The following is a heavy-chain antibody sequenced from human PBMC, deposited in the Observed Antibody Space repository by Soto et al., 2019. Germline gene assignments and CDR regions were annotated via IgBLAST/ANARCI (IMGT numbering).Heavy chain of an antibody. D-gene: IGHD6-19*01. J-gene: IGHJ5*02. V-gene: IGHV4-34*01. CDR1: GGSFSGYY. CDR2: INHSGST. Sequence: SETLSLPCAVYGGSFSGYYWSWIRQPPGKGLEWIGEINHSGSTNYNPSLKSRVTISVDTSKNQFSLKLSSVTAADTAVYYCARKSPIAVAGLCFVPWGQGTLV. CDR3: ARKSPIAVAGLCFVP.